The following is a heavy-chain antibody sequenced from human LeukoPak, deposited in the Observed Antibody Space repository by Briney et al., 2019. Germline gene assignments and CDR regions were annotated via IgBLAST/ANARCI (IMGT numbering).Heavy chain of an antibody. D-gene: IGHD2-8*01. CDR2: ISAYNGNT. CDR3: ARAESRGTNYFDS. CDR1: AYTFTNYV. J-gene: IGHJ4*02. Sequence: ASVKVSCKASAYTFTNYVISWVRQAPGQGLEWMGLISAYNGNTDYAPKLQGRVTMSTDTSTSTAYMELRSLRSDDTAVYYCARAESRGTNYFDSWGQGTLVTVS. V-gene: IGHV1-18*01.